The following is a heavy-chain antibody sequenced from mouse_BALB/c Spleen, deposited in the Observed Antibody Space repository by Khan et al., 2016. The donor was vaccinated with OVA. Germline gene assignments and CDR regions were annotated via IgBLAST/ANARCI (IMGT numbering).Heavy chain of an antibody. J-gene: IGHJ3*01. Sequence: QVQLKESRPGLVAPSQTLSITCTVSGFSLTNYGVHWVRQPPGKGLEWLGVIWAGGSTNHNSALMSRLSISKDDSKSQVFFTMNSLQTDDTAIYYCARAFYYGAWFAYWGQGTLVTVSA. CDR2: IWAGGST. D-gene: IGHD1-1*01. CDR3: ARAFYYGAWFAY. V-gene: IGHV2-9*02. CDR1: GFSLTNYG.